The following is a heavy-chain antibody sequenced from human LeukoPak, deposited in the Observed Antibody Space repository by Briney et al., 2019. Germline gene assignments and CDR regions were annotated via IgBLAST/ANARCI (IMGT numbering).Heavy chain of an antibody. D-gene: IGHD6-13*01. Sequence: SETLSLTCTVSGSSISSGHYWGWVRQTPGKGLEWIGSIFHSGSTYCNPSLKSRVTILVDTSKNQFSLKLSSVTAADTAVYYCVRDGDSSSWYYFDYWGQGTLVTVSS. CDR1: GSSISSGHY. V-gene: IGHV4-38-2*02. CDR2: IFHSGST. J-gene: IGHJ4*02. CDR3: VRDGDSSSWYYFDY.